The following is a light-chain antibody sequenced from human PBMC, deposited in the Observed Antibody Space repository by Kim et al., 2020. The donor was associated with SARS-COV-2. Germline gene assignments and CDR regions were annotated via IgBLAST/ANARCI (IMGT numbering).Light chain of an antibody. V-gene: IGLV3-1*01. Sequence: SYELTQPPSVSVSPGQTASITCSGDKLGDKYVSWYQQKPGQSPVLLIYQYNTRPSGIPERFSGSNSESSATLTISGTQAMDEADYYCQAWDSGPDVFGTG. CDR3: QAWDSGPDV. CDR2: QYN. CDR1: KLGDKY. J-gene: IGLJ1*01.